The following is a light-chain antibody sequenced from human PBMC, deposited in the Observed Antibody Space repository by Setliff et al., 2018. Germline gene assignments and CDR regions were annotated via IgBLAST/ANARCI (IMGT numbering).Light chain of an antibody. J-gene: IGLJ3*02. CDR2: RDS. V-gene: IGLV1-44*01. CDR1: SSNIGTKT. CDR3: AAWDDILKAVV. Sequence: QSALTQPPSASGTPGQRATISCSGSSSNIGTKTVNWYQQLPGVAPKLLIHRDSQRPSGVPDRFSGSKSGTSASLAISGLLSEDEADYYCAAWDDILKAVVFGGGTKVTVL.